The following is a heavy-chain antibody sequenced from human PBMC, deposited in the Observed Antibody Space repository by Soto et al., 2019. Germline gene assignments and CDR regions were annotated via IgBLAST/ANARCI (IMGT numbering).Heavy chain of an antibody. D-gene: IGHD1-7*01. CDR1: GGTFSSYA. V-gene: IGHV1-69*05. J-gene: IGHJ6*02. Sequence: QVQLVQSGAEVKKPGSSVKVSCKASGGTFSSYAISWVRQAPGQGLEWMGGIIPIFGTANYAQKFQGRVTXTXXASTSTAYMALSSLRSEDTAVYYCASHGITGTWVYYSGMAVWGQGTTVTVSS. CDR2: IIPIFGTA. CDR3: ASHGITGTWVYYSGMAV.